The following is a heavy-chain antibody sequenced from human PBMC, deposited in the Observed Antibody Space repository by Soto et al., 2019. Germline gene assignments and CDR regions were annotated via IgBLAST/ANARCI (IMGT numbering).Heavy chain of an antibody. CDR3: ANIKARYCSGGSCYRRKDPHHNWFDP. Sequence: QLQLQESGPGLVKPSETLSLTCTVSGGSISSSSYYWGWIRQPPGKGLEWIGSIYYSGSTYYNPSLKSRVTISVDTSKNQFSLKLSSVTAADTAVYYCANIKARYCSGGSCYRRKDPHHNWFDPWGQGTLVTVSS. V-gene: IGHV4-39*01. CDR1: GGSISSSSYY. J-gene: IGHJ5*02. CDR2: IYYSGST. D-gene: IGHD2-15*01.